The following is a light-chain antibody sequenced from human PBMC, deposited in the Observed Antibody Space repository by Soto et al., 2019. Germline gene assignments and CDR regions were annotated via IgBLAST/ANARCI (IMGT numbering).Light chain of an antibody. J-gene: IGKJ3*01. CDR2: AAS. CDR3: QQLITSPFT. CDR1: QGISSY. V-gene: IGKV1-9*01. Sequence: DIQLTQSPSFLSASVGDRVTITCRASQGISSYLAWYQKNPGKAPKLLIYAASTLQSGVPPRFSGSGSGTEFTLTISSLQPEDFATYYCQQLITSPFTFGPGTKVDIK.